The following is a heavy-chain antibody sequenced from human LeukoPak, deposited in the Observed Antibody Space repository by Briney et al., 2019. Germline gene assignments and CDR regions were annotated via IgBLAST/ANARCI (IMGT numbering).Heavy chain of an antibody. D-gene: IGHD2-15*01. CDR2: IYHSGLT. Sequence: SGTLTLTCDVSGGFVSSSNGWGWVSQPPGKGLEWIGEIYHSGLTNYNPSLKSRVTISVDKSKNQFSLKLTSVTAADTAVYYCARDGSCSGGSCYDYWGQGTLFTVSS. J-gene: IGHJ4*02. CDR3: ARDGSCSGGSCYDY. CDR1: GGFVSSSNG. V-gene: IGHV4-4*02.